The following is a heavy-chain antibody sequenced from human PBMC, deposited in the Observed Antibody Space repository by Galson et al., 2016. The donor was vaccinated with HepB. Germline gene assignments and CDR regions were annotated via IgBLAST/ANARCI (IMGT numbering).Heavy chain of an antibody. J-gene: IGHJ4*02. CDR2: ITGGGGIT. Sequence: SLRLSCAASGFNFRDYGMTWVRQAPGKGLEWVSFITGGGGITHYGDSVKGRFTISRDTSKKTLYLQMTNLRAEDAAMYYCAKDRLGYCSIPGCYFWDSWGQGTLVTVSS. CDR1: GFNFRDYG. V-gene: IGHV3-23*01. D-gene: IGHD2-2*01. CDR3: AKDRLGYCSIPGCYFWDS.